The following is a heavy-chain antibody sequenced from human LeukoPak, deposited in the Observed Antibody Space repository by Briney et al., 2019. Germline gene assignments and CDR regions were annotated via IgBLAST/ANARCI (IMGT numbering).Heavy chain of an antibody. CDR3: ARDRNYYDSSGYWRYFDY. D-gene: IGHD3-22*01. Sequence: SVKLSCKSSGGTFSSYAISWVRQAPGQGLEWMGGIIPIFGTANYAQKFQGRVTITADESTSTAYMELSSLRSEDTAVYYCARDRNYYDSSGYWRYFDYWGQGTLVTVSS. J-gene: IGHJ4*02. V-gene: IGHV1-69*01. CDR1: GGTFSSYA. CDR2: IIPIFGTA.